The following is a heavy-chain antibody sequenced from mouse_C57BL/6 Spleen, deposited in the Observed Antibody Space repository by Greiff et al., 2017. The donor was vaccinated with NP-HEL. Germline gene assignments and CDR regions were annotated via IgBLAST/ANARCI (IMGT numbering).Heavy chain of an antibody. J-gene: IGHJ1*03. V-gene: IGHV1-62-2*01. D-gene: IGHD1-1*01. CDR2: FYPGSGSI. CDR1: GYTFTEYT. CDR3: ARHEGDYGSSYSYWYFDV. Sequence: VQLQQSGAELVKPGASVKLSCKASGYTFTEYTIHWVKQRSGQGLEWIGWFYPGSGSIKYNEKFKDKATLTADKSSSTVYMERSRLTSEDSAVYFCARHEGDYGSSYSYWYFDVWGTGTTVTVSS.